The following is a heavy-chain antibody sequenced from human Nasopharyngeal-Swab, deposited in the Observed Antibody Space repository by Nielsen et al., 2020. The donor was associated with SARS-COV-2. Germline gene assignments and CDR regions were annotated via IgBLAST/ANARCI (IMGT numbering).Heavy chain of an antibody. CDR1: GFTFSSYS. D-gene: IGHD3-16*02. CDR2: ISSSSSYI. J-gene: IGHJ4*02. V-gene: IGHV3-21*01. Sequence: ESLKISCAASGFTFSSYSMNWVRQAPGKGLEWVSSISSSSSYIYYADSVKGRFTISRDNAKNSLYLQMNSLRAEDTAVYYCARDPYDYVWGSYHAYWGQGTLVTVSS. CDR3: ARDPYDYVWGSYHAY.